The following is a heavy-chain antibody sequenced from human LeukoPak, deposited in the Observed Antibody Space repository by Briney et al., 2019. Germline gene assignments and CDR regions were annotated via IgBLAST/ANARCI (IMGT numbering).Heavy chain of an antibody. V-gene: IGHV3-21*01. CDR3: AREDYGDYFFDY. CDR1: GFTFSSYS. Sequence: GGSLRLSCAASGFTFSSYSMNWVRQAPGKGLEWVSSISSSSSYIYYADSVKGRFTISRDNAKNSLYPQMNSLRAEDTAVYYCAREDYGDYFFDYWGQGTLVTVSS. CDR2: ISSSSSYI. D-gene: IGHD4-17*01. J-gene: IGHJ4*02.